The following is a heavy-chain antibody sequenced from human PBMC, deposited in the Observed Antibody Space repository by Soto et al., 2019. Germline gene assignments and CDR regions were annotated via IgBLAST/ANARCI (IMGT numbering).Heavy chain of an antibody. J-gene: IGHJ5*02. CDR2: ISAYNSNT. CDR1: GYTFTSYG. Sequence: QVQLVQSGAEVKKPGASVKVSCKASGYTFTSYGISWVRQAPGEGLEWMGWISAYNSNTNYAQKFQGRVTMTTDTSTSTVYMELRSLRSDDTAVCYCARDVDGITAAKWLDPWGQGTLVTVSS. D-gene: IGHD6-13*01. V-gene: IGHV1-18*01. CDR3: ARDVDGITAAKWLDP.